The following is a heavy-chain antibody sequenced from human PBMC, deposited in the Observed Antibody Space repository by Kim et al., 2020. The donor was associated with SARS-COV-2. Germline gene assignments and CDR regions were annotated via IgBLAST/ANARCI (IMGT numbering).Heavy chain of an antibody. V-gene: IGHV3-30-3*01. Sequence: GGSLRLSCAASGFTFSSYAMHWVRQAPGKGLEWVAVISYDGSNKYYADSVKGRFTISRDNSKNTLYLQMNSLRAEDTAVYYCARATTANYYYGMDVWGQGTTVPVSS. CDR1: GFTFSSYA. D-gene: IGHD4-4*01. J-gene: IGHJ6*02. CDR3: ARATTANYYYGMDV. CDR2: ISYDGSNK.